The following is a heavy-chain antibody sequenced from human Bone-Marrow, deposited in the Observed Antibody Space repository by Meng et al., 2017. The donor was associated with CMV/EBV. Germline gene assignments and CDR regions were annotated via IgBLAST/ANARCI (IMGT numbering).Heavy chain of an antibody. V-gene: IGHV1-69*13. CDR1: GGTFSSYA. CDR2: IIPILGTA. Sequence: SVKVSCKASGGTFSSYAISWVRQAPGQGLEWMGGIIPILGTANYAKKFQGRVTITADVSTSTAYMELSRLRSEDTAVYYYANRSGVPAAIGLFYYYGMDVWGQGNTVPVSS. CDR3: ANRSGVPAAIGLFYYYGMDV. J-gene: IGHJ6*02. D-gene: IGHD2-2*01.